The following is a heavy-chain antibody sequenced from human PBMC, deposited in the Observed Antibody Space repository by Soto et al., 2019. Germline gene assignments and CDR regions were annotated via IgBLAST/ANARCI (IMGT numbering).Heavy chain of an antibody. CDR3: ARYARNAFDI. CDR2: IFPGDSDT. CDR1: GYNFGAYW. V-gene: IGHV5-51*01. D-gene: IGHD2-2*01. J-gene: IGHJ3*02. Sequence: GESLKISCQGSGYNFGAYWIGWVRQMPGKGLEWMGIIFPGDSDTRYRPSFQGQVTISADKSISTAYLQWSSLKASDTAMYYCARYARNAFDIWGQGTMVTVSS.